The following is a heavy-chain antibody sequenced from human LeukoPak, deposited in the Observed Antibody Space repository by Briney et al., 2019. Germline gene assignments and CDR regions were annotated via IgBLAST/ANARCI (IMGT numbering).Heavy chain of an antibody. CDR3: ARHSDVIGAI. CDR1: GYTFTHQW. CDR2: IYPRDSDT. J-gene: IGHJ4*02. V-gene: IGHV5-51*01. D-gene: IGHD3-10*01. Sequence: GESLQISCQSSGYTFTHQWIGWVRPLSGSGLEWMGIIYPRDSDTIYSPSFQGHVTISADTSINTSYLEWSSLEASDTAIYYCARHSDVIGAIWGQGTLVTVSS.